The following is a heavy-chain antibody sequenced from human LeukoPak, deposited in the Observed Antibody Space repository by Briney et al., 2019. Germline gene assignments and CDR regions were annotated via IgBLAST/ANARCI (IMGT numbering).Heavy chain of an antibody. CDR1: GFTFKNYD. V-gene: IGHV3-13*01. CDR2: IGIAGDT. D-gene: IGHD1-26*01. Sequence: GGSLRLSCAASGFTFKNYDMHWVRQSTERGLEWVSGIGIAGDTYYPVSVKGRFTISRENAKNSLYLHMNNLRVGDTAVYYCARDLDPLMGSTAYFDLWGRGTLVTVSS. J-gene: IGHJ2*01. CDR3: ARDLDPLMGSTAYFDL.